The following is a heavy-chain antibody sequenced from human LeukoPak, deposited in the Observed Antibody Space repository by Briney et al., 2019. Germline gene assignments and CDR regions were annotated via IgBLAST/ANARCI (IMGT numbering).Heavy chain of an antibody. J-gene: IGHJ6*02. D-gene: IGHD3-9*01. Sequence: GGSLRLSCAASGFSFNTYSMNWVRQAPGKGLEWVSYISSSSSNTNYADSVKGRFTISRDNAKNSLDLQMNSLRAEDTAVYYCARAMYYDILTGPLYYYYYGMDVWGQGTTVTVSS. V-gene: IGHV3-48*04. CDR2: ISSSSSNT. CDR3: ARAMYYDILTGPLYYYYYGMDV. CDR1: GFSFNTYS.